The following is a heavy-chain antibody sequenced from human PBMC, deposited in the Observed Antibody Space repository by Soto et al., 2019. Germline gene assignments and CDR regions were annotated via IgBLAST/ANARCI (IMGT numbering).Heavy chain of an antibody. CDR3: ASGLNSSSPKGKRTYYYSYGMDV. D-gene: IGHD6-6*01. J-gene: IGHJ6*02. Sequence: QVQLVQSGAEVKKPGSSVKVSCKASGGTFSSYAISWVRQAPGQGLEWMGGIIPIFGTANYAQKFQGRVTITADEATSTAYMERSSMRCEDTAVYYGASGLNSSSPKGKRTYYYSYGMDVWGQGTTVTVSS. V-gene: IGHV1-69*12. CDR2: IIPIFGTA. CDR1: GGTFSSYA.